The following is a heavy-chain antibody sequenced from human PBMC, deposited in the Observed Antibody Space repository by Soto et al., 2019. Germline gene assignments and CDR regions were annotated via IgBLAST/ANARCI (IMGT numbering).Heavy chain of an antibody. V-gene: IGHV1-69*01. J-gene: IGHJ6*02. CDR2: IIPIFGTA. D-gene: IGHD3-3*01. Sequence: QVQLVQSGAEVKKPGSSVKVSCKASGGTFSSYAISWVRQAPGQGLEWMGGIIPIFGTANYAQKFQGRVTITADESTSTAYMELSSLRSEDTAVYYCARDEARVWWSGYSSYGMDVWGQGTTVTVSS. CDR3: ARDEARVWWSGYSSYGMDV. CDR1: GGTFSSYA.